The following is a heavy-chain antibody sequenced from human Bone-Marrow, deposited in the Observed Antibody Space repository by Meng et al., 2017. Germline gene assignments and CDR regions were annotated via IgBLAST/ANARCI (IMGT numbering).Heavy chain of an antibody. D-gene: IGHD1-26*01. V-gene: IGHV3-11*01. CDR3: ARQLGATDY. Sequence: VELVGLGGGLVRPGGSLSRSCVASGLSFTDAWMSWVRQAPGKGLEWVSYISSSGSTIYYADSVKGRFTISRDNAKNSLYLQMNSLRAEDTAVYYCARQLGATDYWGQGTLVTVSS. CDR2: ISSSGSTI. J-gene: IGHJ4*02. CDR1: GLSFTDAW.